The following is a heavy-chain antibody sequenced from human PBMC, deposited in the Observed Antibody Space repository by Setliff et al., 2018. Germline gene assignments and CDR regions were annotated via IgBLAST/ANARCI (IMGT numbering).Heavy chain of an antibody. CDR1: GFTFSSYG. D-gene: IGHD6-6*01. V-gene: IGHV3-30*12. Sequence: PGGSLRLSCAASGFTFSSYGMHWVRQAPGKGLEWVAVMSLDETKYYADSVKGRFTISRDNAKNSLYLQMNSLRAEDTGVYYCARDNSIEPSDYWGQGTLVTVSS. J-gene: IGHJ4*02. CDR2: MSLDETK. CDR3: ARDNSIEPSDY.